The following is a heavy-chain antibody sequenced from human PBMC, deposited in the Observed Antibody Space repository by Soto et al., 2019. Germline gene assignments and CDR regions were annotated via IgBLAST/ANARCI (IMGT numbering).Heavy chain of an antibody. V-gene: IGHV3-33*01. J-gene: IGHJ4*02. CDR3: ARDLGIVGATIVFYFDY. D-gene: IGHD1-26*01. Sequence: GGSLRLSCAASGFTFSSYGMHWVRQAPGKGLEWVAVIWYDGSNKYYADSVKGRFTISRDNSKNTLYLQMNSLRAEDTAVYYCARDLGIVGATIVFYFDYWGQGTLVTVSS. CDR2: IWYDGSNK. CDR1: GFTFSSYG.